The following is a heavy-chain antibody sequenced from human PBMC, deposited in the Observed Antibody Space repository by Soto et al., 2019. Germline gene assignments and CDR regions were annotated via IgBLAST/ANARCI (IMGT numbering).Heavy chain of an antibody. D-gene: IGHD2-2*01. J-gene: IGHJ4*02. CDR2: ISYSGNDI. CDR1: GFSFSDYY. CDR3: ARGILGPAAMFGLFDF. V-gene: IGHV3-11*01. Sequence: GGSLRLSCAASGFSFSDYYMTWIRQAPGKGLEWVSYISYSGNDIYYADSVKGRFTISRDNAKNSLYLQMNSLRAEDTAVFYCARGILGPAAMFGLFDFWGQGTLVTVSP.